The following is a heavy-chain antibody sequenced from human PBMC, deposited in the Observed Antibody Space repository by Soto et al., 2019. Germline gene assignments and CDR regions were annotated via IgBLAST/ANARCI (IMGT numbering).Heavy chain of an antibody. CDR3: ARDKDRQHLGGNYYYILDV. J-gene: IGHJ6*02. V-gene: IGHV1-69*12. CDR2: IMPVFATP. Sequence: QVQLVQSGAEVKKPGSSVKVSCKASGGTFSTSAISWVRQAPGQGLEWVGGIMPVFATPDYAQKFQGRVTITADESTTTAYLDLTSLRTDDTAVYYCARDKDRQHLGGNYYYILDVWGQGTAITVSS. CDR1: GGTFSTSA.